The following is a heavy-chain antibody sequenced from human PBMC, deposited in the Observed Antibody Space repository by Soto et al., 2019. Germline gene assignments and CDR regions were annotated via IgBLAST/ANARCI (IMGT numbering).Heavy chain of an antibody. D-gene: IGHD3-3*01. J-gene: IGHJ4*02. V-gene: IGHV3-23*01. Sequence: DVQLLESGGGLVQPGGSLRLSCAASGFTFSSYGMSWVRQAPGKGLEWVSSISAGGGSTYYADSVKGRFTVSRDNSKSPLHLQMDSLRAEDTAVYYCAAIWYDYWGQGTLVTVSS. CDR3: AAIWYDY. CDR1: GFTFSSYG. CDR2: ISAGGGST.